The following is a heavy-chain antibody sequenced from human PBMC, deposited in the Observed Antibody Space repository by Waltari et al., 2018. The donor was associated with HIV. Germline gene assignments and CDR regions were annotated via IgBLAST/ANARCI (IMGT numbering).Heavy chain of an antibody. D-gene: IGHD6-13*01. CDR3: AGSSSWFDY. Sequence: EVQLVESGGGLVQPGGYLRRACAAYGFTFRSYDMDWVHQGPGKGLEWVSSISSSSSYIYYADSVKGRFTISRDNAKNSLYLQMNSLRAEDTAVYYCAGSSSWFDYWGQGTLVTVSS. J-gene: IGHJ4*02. CDR2: ISSSSSYI. CDR1: GFTFRSYD. V-gene: IGHV3-21*01.